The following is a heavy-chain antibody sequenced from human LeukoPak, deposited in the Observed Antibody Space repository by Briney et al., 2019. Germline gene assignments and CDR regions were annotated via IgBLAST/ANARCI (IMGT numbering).Heavy chain of an antibody. CDR1: GGSFSGYY. Sequence: SETLSLTCAVYGGSFSGYYWSWIRKPPGKGLEWIGEINHSGSTNYNPSLKSRVTISVDTSKNQFSLKLSSVTAADTAVYYCARGILGIYYFDYWGQGTLVTVSS. D-gene: IGHD3-16*01. J-gene: IGHJ4*02. CDR3: ARGILGIYYFDY. CDR2: INHSGST. V-gene: IGHV4-34*01.